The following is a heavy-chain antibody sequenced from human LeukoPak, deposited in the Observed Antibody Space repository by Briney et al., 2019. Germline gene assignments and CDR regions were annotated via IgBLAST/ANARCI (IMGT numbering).Heavy chain of an antibody. CDR3: ARDHSITQFDY. J-gene: IGHJ4*02. CDR2: IYTSGST. V-gene: IGHV4-61*02. D-gene: IGHD2-15*01. Sequence: SETLSLTCTVSGGSISSGSYYWSWIRQPAGKGLEWIGRIYTSGSTNYNPSLKSRVTISVDTSKNQFSLKLSSVTAADTAVYDCARDHSITQFDYWGQGTLVTVSS. CDR1: GGSISSGSYY.